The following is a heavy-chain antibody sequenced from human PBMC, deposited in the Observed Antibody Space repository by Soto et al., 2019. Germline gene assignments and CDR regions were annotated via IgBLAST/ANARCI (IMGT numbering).Heavy chain of an antibody. Sequence: PGGSLRLSCAASGFSLSNYWMHWVRQGPGKGLVWVSRLNRDGSSTDYADSVKGRFAISRDIAKSTVYLQMNSLRAADTAVYYCARGGSSSPKGMDVWGQGTRVTVPS. CDR3: ARGGSSSPKGMDV. CDR1: GFSLSNYW. V-gene: IGHV3-74*01. J-gene: IGHJ6*02. CDR2: LNRDGSST. D-gene: IGHD2-2*01.